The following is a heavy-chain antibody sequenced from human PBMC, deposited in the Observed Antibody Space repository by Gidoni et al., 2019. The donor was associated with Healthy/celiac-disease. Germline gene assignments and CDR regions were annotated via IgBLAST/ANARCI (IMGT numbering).Heavy chain of an antibody. D-gene: IGHD6-13*01. CDR2: SYPGDSDT. Sequence: EVQLVQSGAEVKKPGESLKISCKGSGYSFTSYWIDWVRQMPGKGLEWMGISYPGDSDTRYSPSFQGQVTISADKSISTAYLQWSSLKASDTAMYYCARQYGYSSSLYYYYGMDVWGQGTTVTVSS. CDR3: ARQYGYSSSLYYYYGMDV. V-gene: IGHV5-51*01. CDR1: GYSFTSYW. J-gene: IGHJ6*02.